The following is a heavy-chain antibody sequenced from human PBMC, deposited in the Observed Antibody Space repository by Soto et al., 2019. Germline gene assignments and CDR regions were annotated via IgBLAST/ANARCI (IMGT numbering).Heavy chain of an antibody. J-gene: IGHJ5*02. CDR1: GFTFSRHA. CDR3: ARDLFRGGDSEWFGL. D-gene: IGHD3-16*01. CDR2: ISGSFSSI. Sequence: EVQLVESGGGLVKPGGSLRLSCAASGFTFSRHAMIWVRQVPGKGLEWVSSISGSFSSIYYADSVKGRFTASRDTAKNSLYLQLNRLRAEDTAVYFCARDLFRGGDSEWFGLWGQGTMVTVSS. V-gene: IGHV3-21*01.